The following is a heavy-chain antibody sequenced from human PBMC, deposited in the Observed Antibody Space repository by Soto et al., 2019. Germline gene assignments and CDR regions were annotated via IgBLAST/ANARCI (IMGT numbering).Heavy chain of an antibody. V-gene: IGHV3-23*01. CDR1: GFTFSSYA. CDR3: AKDLGVYCGGGTCWGPFDN. D-gene: IGHD2-15*01. J-gene: IGHJ4*02. CDR2: ISGNGGRT. Sequence: PGGSLRLSCAASGFTFSSYAMSWLRRAPGKGPEWVSTISGNGGRTYYADSVKGRFTISRDNSQTTLFLQMNSLRAEDTAVYYCAKDLGVYCGGGTCWGPFDNWGQGTLVTV.